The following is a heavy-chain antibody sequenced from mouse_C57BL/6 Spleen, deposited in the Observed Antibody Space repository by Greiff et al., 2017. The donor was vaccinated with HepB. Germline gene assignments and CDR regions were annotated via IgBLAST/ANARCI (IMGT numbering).Heavy chain of an antibody. Sequence: ESGPGLVKPSQSLSLPCSVPGYFTTSVDYWKWVRLFPGNEREWMGYISYDGSTNYNPSLKNGISITRYTSKNQFFLKLNSVTTEDTATSYCARGACTAGVATGEFAYWGQGTLVTVSA. CDR3: ARGACTAGVATGEFAY. D-gene: IGHD1-1*01. CDR2: ISYDGST. CDR1: GYFTTSVDY. V-gene: IGHV3-6*01. J-gene: IGHJ3*01.